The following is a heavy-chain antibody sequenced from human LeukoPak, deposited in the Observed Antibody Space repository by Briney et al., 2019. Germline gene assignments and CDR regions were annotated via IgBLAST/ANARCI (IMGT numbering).Heavy chain of an antibody. D-gene: IGHD4-17*01. V-gene: IGHV3-43D*03. J-gene: IGHJ4*02. Sequence: GGSLRLSCAASGFTFDDYAMHWVRQAPGKGLEWVSLISWDGGSTYYADSVKGRFTISRDNSKNSLYLQMNSLRAEDTALYYCAKDLAVTTIRGIDYWGQGTLVTVSS. CDR1: GFTFDDYA. CDR2: ISWDGGST. CDR3: AKDLAVTTIRGIDY.